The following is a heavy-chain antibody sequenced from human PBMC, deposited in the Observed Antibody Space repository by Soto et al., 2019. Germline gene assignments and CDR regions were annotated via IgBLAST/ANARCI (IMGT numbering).Heavy chain of an antibody. CDR3: ARGLYVCWAAEYFQH. CDR2: MNPNSGNT. CDR1: GYTFSSYD. V-gene: IGHV1-8*01. J-gene: IGHJ1*01. D-gene: IGHD2-15*01. Sequence: QVQLVQSGAEVKKPGASVKVSCKASGYTFSSYDINWVRQATGQGLEWMGWMNPNSGNTGYAQKLQGRVTMTRNTSISTAHMDLSSLRSEDTAVYYCARGLYVCWAAEYFQHWVQGTLVTVSS.